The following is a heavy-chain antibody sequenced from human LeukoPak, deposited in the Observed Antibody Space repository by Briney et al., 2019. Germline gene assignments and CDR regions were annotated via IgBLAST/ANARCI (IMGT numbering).Heavy chain of an antibody. V-gene: IGHV4-39*07. CDR1: GGSISSSSYY. D-gene: IGHD6-19*01. Sequence: SETLSLTCTVSGGSISSSSYYWGWIRQPPGKGLEWIGSIYYSGSTYYNPSLKSRVTISVDTSKNQFSLKLSSVTAADTAVYYCARGKMWSGYSSGWSSWFDPWGQGTLVTVSS. CDR3: ARGKMWSGYSSGWSSWFDP. J-gene: IGHJ5*02. CDR2: IYYSGST.